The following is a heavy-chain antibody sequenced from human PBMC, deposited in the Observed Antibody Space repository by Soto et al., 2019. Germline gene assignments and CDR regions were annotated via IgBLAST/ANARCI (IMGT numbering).Heavy chain of an antibody. CDR2: IYYTGST. D-gene: IGHD5-18*01. CDR3: ARGAGFSYASTWFDI. V-gene: IGHV4-61*03. CDR1: GASVSSGTYY. Sequence: KSSETLSLTCMVFGASVSSGTYYWSWIRQAPGKGLEWVGHIYYTGSTNYNPSLNNRVTISVDTSKNHFSLQLTSVTAADTAVYYCARGAGFSYASTWFDIWGQGTLVTVSS. J-gene: IGHJ5*02.